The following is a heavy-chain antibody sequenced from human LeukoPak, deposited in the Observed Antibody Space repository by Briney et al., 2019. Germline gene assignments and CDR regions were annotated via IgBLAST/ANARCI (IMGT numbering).Heavy chain of an antibody. V-gene: IGHV3-33*01. D-gene: IGHD6-13*01. J-gene: IGHJ4*02. CDR3: AREGASSSYIDY. CDR2: IWYDGSNK. CDR1: GFTFSSYG. Sequence: GGFLRLSCAASGFTFSSYGMHWVRQAPGKGLEWVAVIWYDGSNKYYADSVKGRFTISRDNSKNTLYLQMNSLRAEDTAVYYCAREGASSSYIDYWGQGTLVTVSS.